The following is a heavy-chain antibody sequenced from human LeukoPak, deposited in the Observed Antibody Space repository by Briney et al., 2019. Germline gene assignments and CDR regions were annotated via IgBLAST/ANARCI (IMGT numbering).Heavy chain of an antibody. CDR3: ARGTSSWYPRSAIYFDY. D-gene: IGHD6-13*01. V-gene: IGHV3-53*01. J-gene: IGHJ4*02. Sequence: GGSLRLSCAASGFTVSSTYMSWVRQAPGKGLEWVSVIYSGGSTYYADSVKGRFTISRDNSKNTLYLQMNSLRAEDTAVYYCARGTSSWYPRSAIYFDYWGQGTLVTVSS. CDR1: GFTVSSTY. CDR2: IYSGGST.